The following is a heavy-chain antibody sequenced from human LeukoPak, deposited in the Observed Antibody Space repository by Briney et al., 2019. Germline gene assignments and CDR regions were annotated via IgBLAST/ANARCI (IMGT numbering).Heavy chain of an antibody. D-gene: IGHD3-16*01. CDR2: IKEDGSEK. CDR1: GFTFSSYT. V-gene: IGHV3-7*04. Sequence: PGGSLRLSCAASGFTFSSYTMNWVRQAPGKGLEWVASIKEDGSEKNYVDSVKGRFTISRDNAKNSLYLQMNSLRDEDTAVYYCTRGGGAYWGQGILVTVSS. J-gene: IGHJ4*02. CDR3: TRGGGAY.